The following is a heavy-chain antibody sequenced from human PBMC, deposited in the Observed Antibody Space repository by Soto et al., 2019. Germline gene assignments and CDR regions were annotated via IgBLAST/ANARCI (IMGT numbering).Heavy chain of an antibody. D-gene: IGHD6-13*01. CDR1: GYTFTDCY. V-gene: IGHV1-2*02. CDR3: ARDSAAAAGLSFDS. CDR2: INDNSGAT. Sequence: ASVKVSCKASGYTFTDCYMHWVRRAPGQGLEWMGWINDNSGATRYSQRFQGRVTLTRDTSISTAYMELSSLRSDDTAVYYCARDSAAAAGLSFDSWGQGTLVTV. J-gene: IGHJ4*02.